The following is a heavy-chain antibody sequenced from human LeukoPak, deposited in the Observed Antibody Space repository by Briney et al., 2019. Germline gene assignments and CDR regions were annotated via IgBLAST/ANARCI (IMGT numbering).Heavy chain of an antibody. CDR1: GXTFSSYS. V-gene: IGHV3-21*01. J-gene: IGHJ4*02. CDR2: IRSSSSYI. CDR3: ARPGIAVAGEFFDY. Sequence: NPGGSLRLSCAASGXTFSSYSMNWVRQAPGKGLEWVSFIRSSSSYIYYADSVKGRFTISRDNAKNSLYLQMNSLRAEDTAVYYCARPGIAVAGEFFDYWGQGTLVTVSS. D-gene: IGHD6-19*01.